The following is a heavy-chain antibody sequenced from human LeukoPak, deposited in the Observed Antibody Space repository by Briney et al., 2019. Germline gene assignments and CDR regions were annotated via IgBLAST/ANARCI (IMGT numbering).Heavy chain of an antibody. CDR2: ISYDGSNK. CDR3: AKDLFYSSGWYQFLNYYYGMDV. CDR1: GFTFSSYG. D-gene: IGHD6-19*01. V-gene: IGHV3-30*18. J-gene: IGHJ6*02. Sequence: GGSLRLSCAASGFTFSSYGMHWVRQAPGKGLEWVAVISYDGSNKYYADSVKGRFTISRDSSKNTLYLQMNSLRAEDTAVYYCAKDLFYSSGWYQFLNYYYGMDVWGQGTTVTVSS.